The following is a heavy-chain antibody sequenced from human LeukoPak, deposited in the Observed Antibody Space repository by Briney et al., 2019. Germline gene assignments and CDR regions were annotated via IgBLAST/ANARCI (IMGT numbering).Heavy chain of an antibody. D-gene: IGHD3-3*01. CDR1: GFTFSSYW. Sequence: GGSLRLSCAASGFTFSSYWIHWVRQAPGKGLVWVSRINTDGSSTSYAGSVKGRFTISRDNAKNTLYLQMNSLRAEDTAVNYCARAGDFWSGYYTSDYWGQGTLVTVSS. CDR3: ARAGDFWSGYYTSDY. V-gene: IGHV3-74*01. J-gene: IGHJ4*02. CDR2: INTDGSST.